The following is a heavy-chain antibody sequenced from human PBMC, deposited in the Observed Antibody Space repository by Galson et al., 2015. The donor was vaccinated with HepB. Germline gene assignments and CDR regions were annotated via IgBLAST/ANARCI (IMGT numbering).Heavy chain of an antibody. J-gene: IGHJ4*02. V-gene: IGHV6-1*01. CDR1: GDSVSSDSAA. Sequence: CAISGDSVSSDSAAWNWIRQSPSRGLEWLGRTYYRSYWYNDYAVSVKSRISINPDTSKKQFSLQLNSVTPEDTAVCYCVRERRYSINFYSRFDSWGQGTLVTVSS. CDR3: VRERRYSINFYSRFDS. D-gene: IGHD3-16*02. CDR2: TYYRSYWYN.